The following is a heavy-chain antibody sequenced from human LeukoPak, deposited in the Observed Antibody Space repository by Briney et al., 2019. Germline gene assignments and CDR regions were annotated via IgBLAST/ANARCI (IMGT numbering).Heavy chain of an antibody. CDR2: IIPIFVTA. J-gene: IGHJ5*02. Sequence: SVKVSCKASGGTLSSYAISWGRQAPGQGLEWMGGIIPIFVTANYAQKFQGRVTITADESTSTAYIELSSLRSEDTAVYYCARGGWSGDSSSWFPSWFDPWGQGTLVTVSS. CDR3: ARGGWSGDSSSWFPSWFDP. V-gene: IGHV1-69*01. D-gene: IGHD6-13*01. CDR1: GGTLSSYA.